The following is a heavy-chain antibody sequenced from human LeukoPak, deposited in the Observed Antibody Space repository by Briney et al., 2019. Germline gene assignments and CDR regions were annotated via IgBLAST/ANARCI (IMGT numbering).Heavy chain of an antibody. CDR2: IKPNSGGT. CDR1: GYTFTSYA. CDR3: ARRYSGYDLDY. J-gene: IGHJ4*02. Sequence: ASVKVSCKASGYTFTSYAMNGVRQAPGQGLAWVGWIKPNSGGTNYAQKFQGRVTMTRDTSVSTAYMELSRLRSDDTAVYYCARRYSGYDLDYWGQGTLVTVSS. D-gene: IGHD5-12*01. V-gene: IGHV1-2*02.